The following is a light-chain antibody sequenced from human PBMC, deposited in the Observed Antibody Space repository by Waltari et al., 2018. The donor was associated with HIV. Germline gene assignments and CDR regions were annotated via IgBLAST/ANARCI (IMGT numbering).Light chain of an antibody. J-gene: IGKJ2*01. CDR3: QQYNNWPYT. Sequence: ERVMTQSPTTLSVSPGERATLSCRASQTVDSDLAWYQQRPGQPPRLRISGASTRATGIPARFSGSGSGTEFTLTINSLQSEDFAVYYCQQYNNWPYTFGQGTRLDIK. CDR1: QTVDSD. CDR2: GAS. V-gene: IGKV3-15*01.